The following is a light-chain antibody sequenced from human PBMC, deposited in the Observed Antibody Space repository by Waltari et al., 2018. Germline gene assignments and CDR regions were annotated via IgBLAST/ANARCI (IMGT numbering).Light chain of an antibody. CDR1: QSVSNS. V-gene: IGKV3-11*01. J-gene: IGKJ4*01. CDR3: LQRSNWPPT. CDR2: NAL. Sequence: EIILTQSPATLSLSPGDRATLPCRASQSVSNSLSWYQQKSGQAPRLLIYNALTRDTGIPARFSGSGSGTDFTLTIGSLEPEDFAVYFCLQRSNWPPTFGGGTTVEI.